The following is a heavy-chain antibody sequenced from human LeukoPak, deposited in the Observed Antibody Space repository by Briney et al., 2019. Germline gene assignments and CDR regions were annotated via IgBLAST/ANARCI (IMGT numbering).Heavy chain of an antibody. CDR1: GYTFTGYY. Sequence: RASVKVSCKASGYTFTGYYMHWVRQAPGQGLEWMGWIIPILGIANYAQKFQGRVTITADKSTSTAYMELSSLRSEDTAVYYCARGRRGYSNYQDYWGQGTLVTVSS. J-gene: IGHJ4*02. D-gene: IGHD4-11*01. CDR3: ARGRRGYSNYQDY. CDR2: IIPILGIA. V-gene: IGHV1-69*10.